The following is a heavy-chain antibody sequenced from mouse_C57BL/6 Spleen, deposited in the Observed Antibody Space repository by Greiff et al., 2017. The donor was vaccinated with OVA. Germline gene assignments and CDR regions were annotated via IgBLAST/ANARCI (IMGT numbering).Heavy chain of an antibody. Sequence: VKLMESGPELVKPGASVKISCKASGYAFSSAWMNWVKQRPGKGLEWIGRIYPGDGDTNYNGKFKGKATLTADKSSSTAYMQLSSLTSEDSAVYFCAGTGYWYFEVGGTGTTVTVDS. CDR1: GYAFSSAW. CDR2: IYPGDGDT. D-gene: IGHD3-3*01. V-gene: IGHV1-82*01. J-gene: IGHJ1*03. CDR3: AGTGYWYFEV.